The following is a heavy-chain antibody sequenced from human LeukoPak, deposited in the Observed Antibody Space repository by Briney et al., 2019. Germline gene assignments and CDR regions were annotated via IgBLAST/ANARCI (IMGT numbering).Heavy chain of an antibody. CDR1: GFTFSSYA. CDR2: ISGSGGST. Sequence: PGGSLRLSCAASGFTFSSYAMSWVRQAPGKGLEWVSAISGSGGSTYYADSVKGRFTIPRDNSKNTLYLQMDSLRAEDTAVYYCAKVGSRMVRGVINWFDPWGQGTLVTVSS. V-gene: IGHV3-23*01. J-gene: IGHJ5*02. CDR3: AKVGSRMVRGVINWFDP. D-gene: IGHD3-10*01.